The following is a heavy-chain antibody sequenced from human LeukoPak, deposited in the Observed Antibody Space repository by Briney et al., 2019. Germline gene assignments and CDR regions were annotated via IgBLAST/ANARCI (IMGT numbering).Heavy chain of an antibody. CDR3: ARTYYDILTGYNPYFDY. J-gene: IGHJ4*02. Sequence: SGGSLRLSCAASGFTFSSYSMNWVRQAPGKGLEWVSSITASSTAIYSADSVKGRFTISRDNAKNFLYLQMNSLRAEDTAVYYCARTYYDILTGYNPYFDYWGQGILVTVSS. CDR2: ITASSTAI. V-gene: IGHV3-21*01. D-gene: IGHD3-9*01. CDR1: GFTFSSYS.